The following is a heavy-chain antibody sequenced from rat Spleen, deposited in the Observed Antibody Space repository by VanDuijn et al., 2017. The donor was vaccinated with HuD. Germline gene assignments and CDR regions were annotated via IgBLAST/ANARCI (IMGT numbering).Heavy chain of an antibody. CDR1: GFTFNNYW. V-gene: IGHV5-31*01. D-gene: IGHD5-1*01. J-gene: IGHJ2*01. Sequence: EVQLVESGGGLVQPGRSLKLSCAASGFTFNNYWMSWIRQAPGKGLEWVASITNTGDNIFYPDSVKGRFTISRDNAQNTLYLHMNSLRSEDTATYYCAKDRGLGAVDFWGQGVMVTVSS. CDR3: AKDRGLGAVDF. CDR2: ITNTGDNI.